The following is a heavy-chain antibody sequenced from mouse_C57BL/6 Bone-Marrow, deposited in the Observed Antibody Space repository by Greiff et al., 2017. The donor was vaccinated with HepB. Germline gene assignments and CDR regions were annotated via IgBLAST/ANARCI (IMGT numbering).Heavy chain of an antibody. CDR1: EYEFPSHD. CDR3: ARRDSNYVGFDY. CDR2: INSDGGST. D-gene: IGHD2-5*01. J-gene: IGHJ2*01. Sequence: DVKLVESGGGLVQPGESLKLSCESNEYEFPSHDMSWVRKTPEKRLELVAAINSDGGSTYYSDTMERRFIISRDNTKKTLYLQMSSLRSEDTALYYCARRDSNYVGFDYWGQGTTLTVSS. V-gene: IGHV5-2*03.